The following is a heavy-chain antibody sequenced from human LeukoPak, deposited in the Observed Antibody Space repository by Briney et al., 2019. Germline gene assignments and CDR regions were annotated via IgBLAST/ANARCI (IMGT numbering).Heavy chain of an antibody. CDR1: GFIFNYAG. CDR3: AKGHNYYDSAGYYAFDQ. D-gene: IGHD3-22*01. V-gene: IGHV3-30*02. CDR2: IRYDGSIE. Sequence: TGESLRLSCAASGFIFNYAGMHWVRQAPGKGLEWVSFIRYDGSIEYYPDSVKGRFTISRDNSKNTLSLQMNSLRAEDTAVYYCAKGHNYYDSAGYYAFDQWGQGTLVTVSS. J-gene: IGHJ4*02.